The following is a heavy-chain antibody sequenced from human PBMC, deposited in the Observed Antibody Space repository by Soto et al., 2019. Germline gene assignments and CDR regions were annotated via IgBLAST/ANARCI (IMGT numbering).Heavy chain of an antibody. D-gene: IGHD4-17*01. CDR1: GGSISSYY. CDR2: IYYSGST. Sequence: TSETLSLTCTVSGGSISSYYWSWIRQPPGKGLEWIGYIYYSGSTNYNPSLKSRVTISVDTSKNQFSLKLSSVTAADTAVYYCAREGLGDYAGPALDWGQGTLVTVSS. CDR3: AREGLGDYAGPALD. J-gene: IGHJ4*02. V-gene: IGHV4-59*12.